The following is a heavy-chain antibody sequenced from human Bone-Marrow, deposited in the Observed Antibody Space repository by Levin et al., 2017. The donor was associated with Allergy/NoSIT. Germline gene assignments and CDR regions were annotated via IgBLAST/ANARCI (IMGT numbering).Heavy chain of an antibody. V-gene: IGHV4-59*08. Sequence: SETLSLTCTVSSGSISSHYWSWIRQPPGKGLEWIGYISHSGTTNYNPSVKSPVTISVDTSKNQLSLKLTSVTAADTAVYYSARHGLQSDVSARMVVVWYFELWGRGTLVTVSS. J-gene: IGHJ2*01. CDR2: ISHSGTT. CDR1: SGSISSHY. D-gene: IGHD3-22*01. CDR3: ARHGLQSDVSARMVVVWYFEL.